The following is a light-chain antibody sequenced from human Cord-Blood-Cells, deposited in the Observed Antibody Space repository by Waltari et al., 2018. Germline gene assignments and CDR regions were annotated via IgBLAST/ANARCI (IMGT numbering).Light chain of an antibody. CDR3: CSYAGSSTWV. J-gene: IGLJ3*02. CDR1: SSDVGSYNL. Sequence: QSAPTQPASVSGSPGQSITISCTGTSSDVGSYNLVSWYQQHPGKAPKLMLYEGSKRPSGVSNRFSGSKSGNTASLTISGLQAEDEADYYCCSYAGSSTWVFGGGTKLTVL. V-gene: IGLV2-23*01. CDR2: EGS.